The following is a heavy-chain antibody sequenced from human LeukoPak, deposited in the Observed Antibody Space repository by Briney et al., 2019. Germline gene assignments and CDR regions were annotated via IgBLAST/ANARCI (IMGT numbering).Heavy chain of an antibody. V-gene: IGHV1-18*01. J-gene: IGHJ4*02. CDR2: ISAYNGNT. CDR1: GYTFTSYG. Sequence: GASVRLCCTASGYTFTSYGISWVRQAPGQGLEWMGWISAYNGNTNYAQKLQGRVTMTTDTSTSTAYMELRSLRSDDTAVYYCARNPRYGSGSYYTSIDYWGQGTLVTVSS. CDR3: ARNPRYGSGSYYTSIDY. D-gene: IGHD3-10*01.